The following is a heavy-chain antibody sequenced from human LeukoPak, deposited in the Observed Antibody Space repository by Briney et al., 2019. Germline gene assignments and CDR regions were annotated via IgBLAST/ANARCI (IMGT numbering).Heavy chain of an antibody. CDR3: ARYSSGSLGYYYGMDV. J-gene: IGHJ6*02. V-gene: IGHV4-4*07. D-gene: IGHD6-19*01. Sequence: PSETLSLTCTVSGVSISSYYWSWIRQPVGRGLEWIGRIYTSGSTNYNPSLKSRVTMSVDMSKNQFSLKLTSVTAADTAVYYCARYSSGSLGYYYGMDVWGQGTTVTVSS. CDR2: IYTSGST. CDR1: GVSISSYY.